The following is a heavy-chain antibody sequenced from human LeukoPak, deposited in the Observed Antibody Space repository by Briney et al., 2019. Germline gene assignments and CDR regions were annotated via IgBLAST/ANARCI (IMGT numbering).Heavy chain of an antibody. V-gene: IGHV4-34*01. D-gene: IGHD4-17*01. J-gene: IGHJ6*02. CDR1: GGSFSGYY. CDR3: ARWSEVSPYGYYYYYGMDV. Sequence: SETLSLTCALYGGSFSGYYWSWIRQPPGKGLEWIGEINHSGSTNYNPSLKSRVTISVDTSKNQFSLKLSSVTAADTAVYYCARWSEVSPYGYYYYYGMDVWGQGTTVTVSS. CDR2: INHSGST.